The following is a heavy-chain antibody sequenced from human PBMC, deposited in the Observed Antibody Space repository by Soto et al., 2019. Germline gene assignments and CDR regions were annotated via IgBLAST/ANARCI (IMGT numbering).Heavy chain of an antibody. D-gene: IGHD3-22*01. CDR2: IYSSGTT. V-gene: IGHV4-30-4*01. J-gene: IGHJ4*02. CDR3: ARGYYESSDYYVGSPAFEY. Sequence: QVQLQESGPGLVKASQTLSLTCTVFGGSIAGGDYYWAWIRQPPGRGLEWIGYIYSSGTTYYNPSLKGRLKISLAQSQVSLKLTSVTATDTGVYYCARGYYESSDYYVGSPAFEYWGQGARVSVSS. CDR1: GGSIAGGDYY.